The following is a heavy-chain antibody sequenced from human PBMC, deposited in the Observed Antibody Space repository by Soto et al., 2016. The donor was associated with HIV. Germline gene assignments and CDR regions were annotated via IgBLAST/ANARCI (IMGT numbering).Heavy chain of an antibody. J-gene: IGHJ6*03. Sequence: EVQLLESGGGLVQPGGSLRLSCAASGFTFSSYAMSWVRQAPGKGLEWVSAITGSGGSTYYADSVKGRFSISRDNSKNTLFLQMNSLRAEDTAVYYCAKAGGYYGSGSYVNMDVWGKGTTVTVFS. D-gene: IGHD3-10*01. CDR1: GFTFSSYA. CDR3: AKAGGYYGSGSYVNMDV. CDR2: ITGSGGST. V-gene: IGHV3-23*01.